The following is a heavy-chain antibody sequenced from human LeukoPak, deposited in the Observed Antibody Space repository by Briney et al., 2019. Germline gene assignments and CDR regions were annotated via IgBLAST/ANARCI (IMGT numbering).Heavy chain of an antibody. CDR1: GYSFTNYW. CDR2: IYPGDSDT. J-gene: IGHJ4*02. V-gene: IGHV5-51*01. D-gene: IGHD3-22*01. CDR3: ARRFDSSAYWEY. Sequence: GESLKISCKGSGYSFTNYWIGWMRQMPGKGLEWMGIIYPGDSDTRYNPSFQGQVTISADKPISTAYLQWRSVKASDTAMYYCARRFDSSAYWEYWGQGALVTVSS.